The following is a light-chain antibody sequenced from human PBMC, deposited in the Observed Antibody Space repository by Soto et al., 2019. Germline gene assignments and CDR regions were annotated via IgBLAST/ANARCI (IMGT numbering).Light chain of an antibody. CDR2: LAS. V-gene: IGKV1-9*01. CDR1: QDIVTY. J-gene: IGKJ4*01. CDR3: QQHINWPLT. Sequence: IQLTQSPSSLSASVGDRVTITCRASQDIVTYLAWYQQKPGKAPKLLIYLASTLQGGVPSRFSGSGSGTDFTLTISSLQPEDVATYYCQQHINWPLTFGGGTKVEIK.